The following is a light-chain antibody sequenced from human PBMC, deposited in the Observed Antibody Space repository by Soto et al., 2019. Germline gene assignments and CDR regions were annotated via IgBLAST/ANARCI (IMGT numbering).Light chain of an antibody. CDR2: GAC. CDR1: QRISTY. Sequence: DIQMTQSPSSLSASVGDRVTITCEATQRISTYLNWYQQKPGKAPKFLIYGACTLQGGVPSRFFSSGAGADCTRPISSLEPEDVVVDYCRQRSNWPITFGPGTKVDIK. J-gene: IGKJ3*01. CDR3: RQRSNWPIT. V-gene: IGKV1-39*01.